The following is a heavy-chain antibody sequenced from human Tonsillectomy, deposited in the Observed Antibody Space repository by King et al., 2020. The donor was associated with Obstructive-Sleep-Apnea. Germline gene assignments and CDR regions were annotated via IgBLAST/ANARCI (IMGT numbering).Heavy chain of an antibody. Sequence: QLQESGPGLVKPSETLSLTCTVSGGSISSSSYYWGWIRHPPGKGLEWLGRIYYSGSTYYNPALKSRVTIPVDTSKNQFSLKLSSVTAADTAVYYCAGRYSSSWYSWGQGTLVTVSS. CDR1: GGSISSSSYY. D-gene: IGHD6-13*01. CDR2: IYYSGST. J-gene: IGHJ4*02. V-gene: IGHV4-39*07. CDR3: AGRYSSSWYS.